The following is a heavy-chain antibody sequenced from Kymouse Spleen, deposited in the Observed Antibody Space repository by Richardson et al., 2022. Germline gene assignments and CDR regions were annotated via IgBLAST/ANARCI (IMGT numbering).Heavy chain of an antibody. V-gene: IGHV4-34*01. D-gene: IGHD6-19*01. CDR2: INHSGST. J-gene: IGHJ2*01. CDR3: ARGRGSSGPYWYFDL. Sequence: QVQLQQWGAGLLKPSETLSLTCAVYGGSFSGYYWSWIRQPPGKGLEWIGEINHSGSTNYNPSLKSRVTISVDTSKNQFSLKLSSVTAADTAVYYCARGRGSSGPYWYFDLWGRGTLVTVSS. CDR1: GGSFSGYY.